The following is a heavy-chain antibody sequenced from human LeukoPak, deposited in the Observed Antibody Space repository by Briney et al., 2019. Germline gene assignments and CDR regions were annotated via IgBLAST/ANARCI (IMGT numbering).Heavy chain of an antibody. Sequence: ASVKVSCKASGYTFTSYGISWVRQAPGQGLEWMGWISAYNGNTKYAQKLQGRVTMTTDTSTSTAYMELRSLRSDDTAVYYCARIRFLEWLLYGAFDIWGQGTMVTVSS. D-gene: IGHD3-3*01. CDR3: ARIRFLEWLLYGAFDI. CDR1: GYTFTSYG. V-gene: IGHV1-18*01. J-gene: IGHJ3*02. CDR2: ISAYNGNT.